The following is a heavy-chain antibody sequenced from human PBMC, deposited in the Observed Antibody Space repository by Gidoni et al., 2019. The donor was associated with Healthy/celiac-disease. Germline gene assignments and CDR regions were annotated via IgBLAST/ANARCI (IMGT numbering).Heavy chain of an antibody. J-gene: IGHJ4*02. V-gene: IGHV3-23*01. CDR3: ARLRFLGWQRLRAFDY. CDR2: ISGSGGST. CDR1: GFTFRRYA. Sequence: EVQLLESGGGLVQPGGSLRLSCAASGFTFRRYAMSWVRQAPGKGLEWVSAISGSGGSTYYADSVKGRFTISRDNSKNTLYLQMNSLRAEDTAVYYCARLRFLGWQRLRAFDYWGQGTLVTVSS. D-gene: IGHD3-3*01.